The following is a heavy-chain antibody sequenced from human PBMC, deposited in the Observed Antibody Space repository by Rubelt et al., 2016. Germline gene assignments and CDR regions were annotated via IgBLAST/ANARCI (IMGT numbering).Heavy chain of an antibody. J-gene: IGHJ6*02. Sequence: QVQLVQSGGGVVQPGGSLRISCEGSGFTLSDYHIHWVRQPPGKGLEWVAFIAHDGRDDYYVDSVRGRFTVSRDKSKNTLSMYMNTMGVEETAVYYCARDFAWASDVWGQGTTVTVSS. CDR3: ARDFAWASDV. CDR2: IAHDGRDD. D-gene: IGHD1-26*01. CDR1: GFTLSDYH. V-gene: IGHV3-30*02.